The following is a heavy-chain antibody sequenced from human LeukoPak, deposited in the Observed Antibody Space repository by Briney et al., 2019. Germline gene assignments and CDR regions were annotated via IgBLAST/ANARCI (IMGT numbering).Heavy chain of an antibody. V-gene: IGHV3-23*01. J-gene: IGHJ4*02. Sequence: PGGSLRLSCAAPGFTFSSYAMSWVRQAPGKGLEWVSAISGSGGSTYYADSVKGRFTISRDNSKNTLYLQMNSLRAEDTAVYYCAKAMVRGVIRGRYFDYWGQGTLVTVSS. CDR2: ISGSGGST. D-gene: IGHD3-10*01. CDR3: AKAMVRGVIRGRYFDY. CDR1: GFTFSSYA.